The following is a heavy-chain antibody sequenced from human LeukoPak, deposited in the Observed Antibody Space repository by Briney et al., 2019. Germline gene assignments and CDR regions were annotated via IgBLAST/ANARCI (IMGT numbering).Heavy chain of an antibody. CDR3: ARVGEYSSFSWFDP. CDR2: ISAYNGNT. D-gene: IGHD6-6*01. CDR1: GYTFTSYG. V-gene: IGHV1-18*01. J-gene: IGHJ5*02. Sequence: ASVKVSCKASGYTFTSYGISWVRQAPGQGLEWMGWISAYNGNTNYAQKFQGRVTITADESTSTAYMELSSLRSEDTAVYYCARVGEYSSFSWFDPWGQGTLVTVSS.